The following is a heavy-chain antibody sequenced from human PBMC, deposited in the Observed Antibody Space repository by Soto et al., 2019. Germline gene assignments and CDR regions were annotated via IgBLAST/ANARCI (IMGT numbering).Heavy chain of an antibody. J-gene: IGHJ2*01. CDR1: GFTFSSYA. CDR2: ISYDGSNK. D-gene: IGHD4-4*01. CDR3: ARPLWRDDYNWGYFDL. V-gene: IGHV3-30-3*01. Sequence: QVQLVESGGGVVQPGRSLRLSCAASGFTFSSYAMHWVRQAPGKGLEWVAVISYDGSNKYYADSVKGRFTISRDNSKNPLELQMNSLRTEDTAVYYCARPLWRDDYNWGYFDLWGRGTLVTVSS.